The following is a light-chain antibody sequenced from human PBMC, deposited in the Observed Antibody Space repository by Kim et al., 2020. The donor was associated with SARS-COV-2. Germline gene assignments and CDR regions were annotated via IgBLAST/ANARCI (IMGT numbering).Light chain of an antibody. CDR1: QSVSSSY. CDR3: QQYGSSRWT. V-gene: IGKV3-20*01. Sequence: SPGERATLSCRASQSVSSSYLAWDQQKPGQAPRLFIYGASSRATGIPDRFSGSGSGTDFTLTISRLEPEDFAVYYCQQYGSSRWTFGQGTKVDIK. CDR2: GAS. J-gene: IGKJ1*01.